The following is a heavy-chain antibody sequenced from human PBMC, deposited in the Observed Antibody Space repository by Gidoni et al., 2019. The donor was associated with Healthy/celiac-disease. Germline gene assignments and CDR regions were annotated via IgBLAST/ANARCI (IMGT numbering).Heavy chain of an antibody. J-gene: IGHJ4*02. D-gene: IGHD5-18*01. CDR1: GYSFTSYC. V-gene: IGHV5-51*01. Sequence: EVQLVQSGAEVKKPGASLKTSCKASGYSFTSYCIAWVRQMPGKGLEWMGIIYPGDSDNRYSPSFQGQVTSSADKSISTAYLQWSSLKASDTAMYYCARGGSDTAMTDFDYWGQGTLVTVSS. CDR2: IYPGDSDN. CDR3: ARGGSDTAMTDFDY.